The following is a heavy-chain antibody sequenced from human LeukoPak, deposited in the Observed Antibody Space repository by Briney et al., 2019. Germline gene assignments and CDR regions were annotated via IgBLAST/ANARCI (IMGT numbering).Heavy chain of an antibody. CDR2: IYYSGST. V-gene: IGHV4-39*01. Sequence: ETSETLSLTCTVSGGSISSSSYYWGWIRQPPGKGLEWIGSIYYSGSTYYNPSLKSRVTISVDTSKNQFSLKLSSVTAADTAVYYCARHAPPPMVYFDYWGQGTLVTVSS. D-gene: IGHD3-10*01. J-gene: IGHJ4*02. CDR1: GGSISSSSYY. CDR3: ARHAPPPMVYFDY.